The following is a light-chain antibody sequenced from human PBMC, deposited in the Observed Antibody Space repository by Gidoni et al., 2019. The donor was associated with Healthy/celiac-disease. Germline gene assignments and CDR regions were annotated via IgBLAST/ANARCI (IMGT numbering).Light chain of an antibody. Sequence: EIVLTQSPGTLSLSPGERATLSCSASQSVSSSYLAWYQQKPGQAPRLLISGASSRATGIPDRFSGSGSGTDFTLTISRLEPEDFAVYYCQQYGSSPYTFGQGTKLEIK. CDR3: QQYGSSPYT. V-gene: IGKV3-20*01. CDR1: QSVSSSY. J-gene: IGKJ2*01. CDR2: GAS.